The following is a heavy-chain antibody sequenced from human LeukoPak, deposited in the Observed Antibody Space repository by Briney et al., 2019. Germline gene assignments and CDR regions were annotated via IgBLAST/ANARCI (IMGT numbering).Heavy chain of an antibody. CDR2: IYTSGST. V-gene: IGHV4-61*02. D-gene: IGHD2-2*02. CDR3: ARAFHCSSTSCYTRGLDY. CDR1: GGSISSGSYY. J-gene: IGHJ4*02. Sequence: PSQTLSLTCTVSGGSISSGSYYWSWIRQPAGKGLEWIGRIYTSGSTNYNPSLKSRVTISVDPSKNQFSLKLSSVTAADTAVYYCARAFHCSSTSCYTRGLDYWGQGTLVTVSS.